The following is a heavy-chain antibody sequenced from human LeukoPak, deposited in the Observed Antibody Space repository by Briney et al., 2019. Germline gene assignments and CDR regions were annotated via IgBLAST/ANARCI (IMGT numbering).Heavy chain of an antibody. V-gene: IGHV3-48*04. J-gene: IGHJ2*01. CDR1: GFTFSSYS. CDR3: AKDYPIVQMGFGESFDL. Sequence: PGGSLRLSCAASGFTFSSYSMNWVRQAPGKGLEWVSYISSSSSTIYYADSVKGRFTISRDNAKNSLYLQMNSLRAEDTALYYCAKDYPIVQMGFGESFDLWGRGTLVTVSS. CDR2: ISSSSSTI. D-gene: IGHD3-10*01.